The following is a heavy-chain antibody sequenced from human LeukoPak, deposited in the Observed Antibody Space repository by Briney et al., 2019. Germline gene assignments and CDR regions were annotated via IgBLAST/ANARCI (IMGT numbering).Heavy chain of an antibody. Sequence: GGCLRLSCAASGFTFSSYGMHWVRQAPGKGLEGVAFIRYDGSNKYYADSVKGRFTISRDNSKNTLYLQMNSLRAEDTAVYYCAKDEYSSSPLDYWGQGTLVTVSS. CDR1: GFTFSSYG. V-gene: IGHV3-30*02. D-gene: IGHD6-6*01. J-gene: IGHJ4*02. CDR2: IRYDGSNK. CDR3: AKDEYSSSPLDY.